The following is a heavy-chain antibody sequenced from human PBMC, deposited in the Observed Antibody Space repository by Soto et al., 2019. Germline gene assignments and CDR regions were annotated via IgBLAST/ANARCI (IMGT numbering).Heavy chain of an antibody. CDR2: LYYSGST. J-gene: IGHJ4*02. D-gene: IGHD1-26*01. CDR3: ARAQGGDFDY. Sequence: SETLSLTCTVSGGSISSYYWSWIRQPPGQGLEWIGYLYYSGSTNYNPSLKSRVTISVDTSKNQFSLKLSSVTAADTAVYYCARAQGGDFDYWGQGTQVTVLL. V-gene: IGHV4-59*01. CDR1: GGSISSYY.